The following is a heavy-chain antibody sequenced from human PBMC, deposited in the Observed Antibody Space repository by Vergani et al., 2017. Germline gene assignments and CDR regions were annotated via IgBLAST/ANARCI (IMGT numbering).Heavy chain of an antibody. D-gene: IGHD3-16*01. V-gene: IGHV4-61*02. Sequence: QVQLQESGPGLVKPSQTLSLTCTVSGGSISSGSYYWSWIRQPAGKGLEWIGRIYTSGSTNYNPSLKSRVTMSVDTSKNQFSLKLSSVTAADTAVYYCARLGGSYYYMDGWGKGTTVTVSS. CDR3: ARLGGSYYYMDG. J-gene: IGHJ6*03. CDR1: GGSISSGSYY. CDR2: IYTSGST.